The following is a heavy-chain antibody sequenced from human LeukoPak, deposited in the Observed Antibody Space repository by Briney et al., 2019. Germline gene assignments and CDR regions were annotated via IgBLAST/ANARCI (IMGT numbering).Heavy chain of an antibody. Sequence: GGSLRLSCAASGFSFSGYWMTWVRQAPGKGLEWVANTKEDGSEKYYVDSVKGRFTISRDNAKNSLYLQMNSLRAEDTAVYYCARDSGWFRFDYWGQGMLVTVSS. CDR3: ARDSGWFRFDY. J-gene: IGHJ4*02. V-gene: IGHV3-7*03. CDR2: TKEDGSEK. D-gene: IGHD6-13*01. CDR1: GFSFSGYW.